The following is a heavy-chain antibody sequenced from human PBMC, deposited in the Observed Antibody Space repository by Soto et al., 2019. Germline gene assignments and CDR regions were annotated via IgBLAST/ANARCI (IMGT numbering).Heavy chain of an antibody. CDR3: ARDLAAGTDIDY. Sequence: GGSLRLSCAASGFTFSSYAMHWVRQAPGKGLEWVAVISYDGSNKYYADSVKGRFTISRDNSKNTLYLQMNSLRAEDTAVYYCARDLAAGTDIDYWGQGTLVTVAS. J-gene: IGHJ4*02. CDR1: GFTFSSYA. V-gene: IGHV3-30-3*01. D-gene: IGHD6-13*01. CDR2: ISYDGSNK.